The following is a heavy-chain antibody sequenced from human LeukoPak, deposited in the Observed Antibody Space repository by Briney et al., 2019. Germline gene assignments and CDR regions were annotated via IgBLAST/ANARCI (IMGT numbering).Heavy chain of an antibody. CDR3: ARGSTVTSEVDY. CDR1: GGTFSSYA. Sequence: SVKVSCKASGGTFSSYAISWVRQAPGQGLEWMGGIIPIFGTANYAQKFQGRVTITRDTSASTAYMELSSLRSEDTAVYYCARGSTVTSEVDYWGQGTLVTVSS. CDR2: IIPIFGTA. J-gene: IGHJ4*02. D-gene: IGHD4-17*01. V-gene: IGHV1-69*05.